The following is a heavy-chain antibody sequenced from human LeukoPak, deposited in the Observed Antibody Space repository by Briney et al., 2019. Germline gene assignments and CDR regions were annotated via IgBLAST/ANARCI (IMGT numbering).Heavy chain of an antibody. V-gene: IGHV1-2*02. CDR1: GYTFTGNY. CDR2: INPNSGGT. CDR3: ARSLAVVPWTFDY. J-gene: IGHJ4*02. Sequence: ASVKVSCKXSGYTFTGNYMHWVRQAPRQGLEWMGRINPNSGGTNYSQKFQGRVTMTRDASISTAYMELSRLRSDDTAVYYCARSLAVVPWTFDYWGQGTLVTVSS. D-gene: IGHD3-22*01.